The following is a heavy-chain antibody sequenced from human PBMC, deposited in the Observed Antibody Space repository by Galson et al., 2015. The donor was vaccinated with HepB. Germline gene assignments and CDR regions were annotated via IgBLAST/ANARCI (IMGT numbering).Heavy chain of an antibody. CDR1: GFTFSSYA. D-gene: IGHD2-2*01. V-gene: IGHV3-30-3*01. Sequence: SLRLSCAASGFTFSSYAMHWVRQAPGKGLEWVAVISYDGSNKYYADSVKGRFTISRDNSKNTLYLQMNSLRAEDTAVYYCARDSVPAAIWGQGTLVTVSS. CDR3: ARDSVPAAI. CDR2: ISYDGSNK. J-gene: IGHJ4*02.